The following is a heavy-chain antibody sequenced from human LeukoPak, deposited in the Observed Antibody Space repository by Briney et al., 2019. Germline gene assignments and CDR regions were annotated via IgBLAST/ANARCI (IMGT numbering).Heavy chain of an antibody. V-gene: IGHV1-24*01. CDR1: GYTLTELS. J-gene: IGHJ5*02. CDR3: ATVFTMVRGVIPNWFDP. Sequence: ASVKVSCKVSGYTLTELSMHWVRQAPGKGLEWMGGFDPEDGETIYAQKFQGRVTMTEDTSTDTAYMELSSLRSEDTAVYYCATVFTMVRGVIPNWFDPWGQGTLVTVSS. CDR2: FDPEDGET. D-gene: IGHD3-10*01.